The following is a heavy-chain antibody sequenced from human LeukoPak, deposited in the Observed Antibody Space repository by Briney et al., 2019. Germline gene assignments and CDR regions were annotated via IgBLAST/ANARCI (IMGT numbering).Heavy chain of an antibody. CDR1: GYRFSSYW. Sequence: GESLKISCKGSGYRFSSYWIAWVRQMPGKGLEWMGIIYAGDSDTRYSPSFQGQVTISADKSFSTAYLQWSSLKASDTAMYYCARRTDDYSNSGFDYWGQGTLVTVSS. D-gene: IGHD4-11*01. CDR2: IYAGDSDT. CDR3: ARRTDDYSNSGFDY. J-gene: IGHJ4*02. V-gene: IGHV5-51*01.